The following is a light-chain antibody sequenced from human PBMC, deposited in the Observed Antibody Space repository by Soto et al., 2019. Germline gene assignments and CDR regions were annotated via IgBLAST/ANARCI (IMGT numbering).Light chain of an antibody. Sequence: DIVLTQSPDSLAVSLGERATINCKSSQSVLYSSNNKNYLAWYQQKPGQPPKLLISWASTRESGVPDRFSGGGSGTDFTPTISSLQAEDVAVYYCQQYYSTPPVTFGGGTKVEIK. CDR3: QQYYSTPPVT. V-gene: IGKV4-1*01. J-gene: IGKJ4*01. CDR1: QSVLYSSNNKNY. CDR2: WAS.